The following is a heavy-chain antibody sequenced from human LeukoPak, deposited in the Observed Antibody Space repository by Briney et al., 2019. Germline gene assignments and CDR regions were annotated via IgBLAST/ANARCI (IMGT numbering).Heavy chain of an antibody. D-gene: IGHD4-17*01. J-gene: IGHJ4*02. CDR1: GFTFSSYA. Sequence: GGSLRLSCAASGFTFSSYAVSWVRQAPGEGLEWVSAISARGDSTYYADSVEGRFTISRDNSKNTLYLQMNSLRGEDTALYYCARGAYGDYDYWGQGTLVTVSS. CDR2: ISARGDST. CDR3: ARGAYGDYDY. V-gene: IGHV3-23*01.